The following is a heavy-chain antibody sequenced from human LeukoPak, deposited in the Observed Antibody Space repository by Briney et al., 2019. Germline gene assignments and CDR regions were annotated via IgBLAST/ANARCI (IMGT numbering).Heavy chain of an antibody. CDR3: ARDKQGTPLFNTETRLDF. D-gene: IGHD2-15*01. CDR1: GFSLRAYD. Sequence: TGGSLRLSCAASGFSLRAYDLIWVRQAPGKGLDWVSIINGGGDIMMYEDSVKGRFTISRDNSKNTFYLQMNSLRVEDTAVYYCARDKQGTPLFNTETRLDFWGQGTLVTVSS. J-gene: IGHJ4*02. V-gene: IGHV3-23*01. CDR2: INGGGDIM.